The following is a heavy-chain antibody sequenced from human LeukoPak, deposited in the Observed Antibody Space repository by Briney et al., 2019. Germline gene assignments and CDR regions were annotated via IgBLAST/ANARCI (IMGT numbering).Heavy chain of an antibody. D-gene: IGHD6-19*01. V-gene: IGHV3-30-3*01. Sequence: GGSLRLSCAASGFTFSSYAMHWVRQAPGKGLEWVAVISYDGSNKYYADSVKGRFTISRDNSKNTLYLQMNSLRAEDTAVYYCARDRIRYSSGSFDYWGQGTLVTVSS. CDR1: GFTFSSYA. J-gene: IGHJ4*02. CDR3: ARDRIRYSSGSFDY. CDR2: ISYDGSNK.